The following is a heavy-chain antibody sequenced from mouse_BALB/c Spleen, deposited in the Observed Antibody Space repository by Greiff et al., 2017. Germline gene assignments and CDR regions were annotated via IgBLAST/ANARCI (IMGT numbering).Heavy chain of an antibody. CDR2: IYPGNVNT. J-gene: IGHJ3*01. Sequence: QVQLKESGPELVKPGASVRISCKASGYTFTSYYIHWVKQRPGQGLEWIGWIYPGNVNTKYNEKFKGKATLTADKSSSTAYMQLSSLTSEDSAVYFCAQGDDGYPWFAYWGQGTLVTVSA. D-gene: IGHD2-3*01. CDR3: AQGDDGYPWFAY. CDR1: GYTFTSYY. V-gene: IGHV1S56*01.